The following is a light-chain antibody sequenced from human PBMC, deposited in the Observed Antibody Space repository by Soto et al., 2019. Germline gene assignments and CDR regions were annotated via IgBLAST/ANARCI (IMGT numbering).Light chain of an antibody. Sequence: DVQLTQPPSSLSASVGDRVTITCRASQPISNYLNWYQQKAGEAPKALIFGATSLQSGVPSKFSGSGYGTDFTLIINNLHPDDFATYYCQQTHAVPLTFGQGTRLEIK. V-gene: IGKV1-39*01. CDR2: GAT. CDR3: QQTHAVPLT. CDR1: QPISNY. J-gene: IGKJ5*01.